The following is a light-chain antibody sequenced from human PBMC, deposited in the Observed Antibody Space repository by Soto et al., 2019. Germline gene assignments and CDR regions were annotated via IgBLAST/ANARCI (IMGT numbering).Light chain of an antibody. Sequence: QSVLTQPASVSGSPGQSITISCTGTNSDVGGYNYVSWYQQHPGKAPELMIYEVSHRPSGVSNRFSGSKPDNTASLTISGLQAEDEADYYCSSYTSISTLYVFGTGTKVP. CDR1: NSDVGGYNY. CDR2: EVS. V-gene: IGLV2-14*01. J-gene: IGLJ1*01. CDR3: SSYTSISTLYV.